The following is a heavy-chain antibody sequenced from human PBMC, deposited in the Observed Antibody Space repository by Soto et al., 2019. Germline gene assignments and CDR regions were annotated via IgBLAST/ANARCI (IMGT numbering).Heavy chain of an antibody. CDR3: VSQGIVNLHGLVDV. J-gene: IGHJ6*02. V-gene: IGHV4-59*08. Sequence: QVQLHQSGPGLVKPSETLSLTCTVSSGPDRSHNWGWIRQPPGRGLEWIGYVYYTGDTSYNPSLRSRVPLSAEMSPKHISLTLSSVTAADTAVYSCVSQGIVNLHGLVDVWGQGTTVSVSS. CDR1: SGPDRSHN. CDR2: VYYTGDT. D-gene: IGHD3-10*01.